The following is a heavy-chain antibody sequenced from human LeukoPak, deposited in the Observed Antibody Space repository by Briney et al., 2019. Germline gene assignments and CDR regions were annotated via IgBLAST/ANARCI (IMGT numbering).Heavy chain of an antibody. V-gene: IGHV1-69*04. Sequence: SVKVSCKASGYTFTSYYMHWVRQAPGQGLEWMGRIIPILGIANYAQKFQGRVTITADKSTSTAYMELSSLRSEDTAVYYCARDLDTAMATGVGWGQGTLVTVSS. CDR1: GYTFTSYY. CDR2: IIPILGIA. J-gene: IGHJ4*02. D-gene: IGHD5-18*01. CDR3: ARDLDTAMATGVG.